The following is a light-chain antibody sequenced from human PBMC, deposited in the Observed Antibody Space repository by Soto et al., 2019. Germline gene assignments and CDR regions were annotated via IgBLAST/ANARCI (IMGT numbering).Light chain of an antibody. CDR3: QQYNDNWT. V-gene: IGKV1-5*03. CDR1: QSISSW. J-gene: IGKJ1*01. CDR2: KAS. Sequence: DIQMTQSPSTLSASVGDRVTITCRASQSISSWLAWYQQKPGQAPKLLLYKASTLQSGVPSRFSGSGSGTEFTLAISSLQPDDSATYYCQQYNDNWTFGQGTKVEIK.